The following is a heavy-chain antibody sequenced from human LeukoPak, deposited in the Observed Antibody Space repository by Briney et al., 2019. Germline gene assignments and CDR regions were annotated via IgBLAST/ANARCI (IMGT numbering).Heavy chain of an antibody. V-gene: IGHV4-4*09. CDR3: ARWDSSSWHHDY. J-gene: IGHJ4*02. CDR2: IYTSGST. Sequence: PSGTLSLTCTVSGGSISSYYWSWIRQPPGKGLEWIGYIYTSGSTNYNPSLKSRVTISVDTSKNQFSLKLSSVTAADTAVYYCARWDSSSWHHDYWGQGTLVTVSS. CDR1: GGSISSYY. D-gene: IGHD6-13*01.